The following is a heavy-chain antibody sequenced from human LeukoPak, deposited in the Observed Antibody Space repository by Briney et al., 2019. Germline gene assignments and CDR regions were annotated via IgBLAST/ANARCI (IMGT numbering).Heavy chain of an antibody. V-gene: IGHV3-30*02. CDR3: ARVGGDRGFYYYYYMDV. CDR1: GFTFSSYG. J-gene: IGHJ6*03. Sequence: PGGSLRLSCAASGFTFSSYGMHWVRQAPGKGLEWVAFIRYDGSNKYYADSVKGRFTISRDNSKNTLYLQMNSLRAEDTAVYYCARVGGDRGFYYYYYMDVWGKGTTVTVSS. D-gene: IGHD2-21*02. CDR2: IRYDGSNK.